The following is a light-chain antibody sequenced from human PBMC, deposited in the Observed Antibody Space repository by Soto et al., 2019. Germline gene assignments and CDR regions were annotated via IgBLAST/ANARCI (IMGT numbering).Light chain of an antibody. Sequence: DIQMTQSPSSLSASVGDRVTITCRASQGISTYLAWYQQKPGKVPKLLIYAASTLQSGVPSRFSGSGSGTDVTLTISSLQPEAVATYYCQKYNSAPWTFGQGTKVEIK. CDR3: QKYNSAPWT. CDR1: QGISTY. V-gene: IGKV1-27*01. CDR2: AAS. J-gene: IGKJ1*01.